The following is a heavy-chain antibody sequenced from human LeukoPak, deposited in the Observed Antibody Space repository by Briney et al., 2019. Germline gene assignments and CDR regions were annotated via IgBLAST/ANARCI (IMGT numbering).Heavy chain of an antibody. V-gene: IGHV3-30*02. CDR3: AKDLGVYGGLFDY. CDR1: GFTFSSYG. D-gene: IGHD4-23*01. CDR2: IRYDGSNK. J-gene: IGHJ4*02. Sequence: GGSLGLSCAASGFTFSSYGTHWVRQAPGKGLEWVAFIRYDGSNKYYADSVKGRFTISRDNSKNTLYLQMNRLRAQDTAVYYCAKDLGVYGGLFDYWGQGTLVTVSS.